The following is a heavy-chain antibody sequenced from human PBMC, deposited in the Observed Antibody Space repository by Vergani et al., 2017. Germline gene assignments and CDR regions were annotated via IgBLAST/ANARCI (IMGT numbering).Heavy chain of an antibody. J-gene: IGHJ6*03. Sequence: QVQLQQWGGGLLKPSETLSLTCVVNGGSFTSYHWTWIRQSPREGLEWVGDIDHTGRPDYNPSLQSRLTMSVVKSRNRFSLTLNSVTATDTAIYFCARVNTETNGHLYYYYYMDVWGQGTAVTVS. CDR1: GGSFTSYH. CDR3: ARVNTETNGHLYYYYYMDV. V-gene: IGHV4-34*01. CDR2: IDHTGRP. D-gene: IGHD4-11*01.